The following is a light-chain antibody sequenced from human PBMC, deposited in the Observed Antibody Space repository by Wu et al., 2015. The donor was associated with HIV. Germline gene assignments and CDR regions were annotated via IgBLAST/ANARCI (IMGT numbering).Light chain of an antibody. CDR1: QSISTW. CDR3: QQYSIYRRT. CDR2: QAS. V-gene: IGKV1-5*03. J-gene: IGKJ1*01. Sequence: DIQMTQSPSTLSASVGDRVTITCRASQSISTWLAWYQQKPGKAPKLLIYQASSLESRVPSRFSGSGSGTEFTLTISSLQPDDFATYYCQQYSIYRRTFGQGTKVEIK.